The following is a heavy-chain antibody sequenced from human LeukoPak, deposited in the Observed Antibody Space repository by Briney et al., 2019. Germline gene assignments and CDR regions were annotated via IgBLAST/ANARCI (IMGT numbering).Heavy chain of an antibody. Sequence: PGGSLRLSCAASGFTFSSYSMNWVRQAPGKGLEWVSSISSSSSYIYNADSVKGRFTISRDNAKNSLYLQMNSLRAEDTAVYYCARGRGYYDSSGYAYYFDYWGQGTLVTVSS. CDR1: GFTFSSYS. V-gene: IGHV3-21*01. CDR3: ARGRGYYDSSGYAYYFDY. D-gene: IGHD3-22*01. CDR2: ISSSSSYI. J-gene: IGHJ4*02.